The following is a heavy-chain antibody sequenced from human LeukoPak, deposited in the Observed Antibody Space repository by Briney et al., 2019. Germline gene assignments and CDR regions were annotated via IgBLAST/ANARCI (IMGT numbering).Heavy chain of an antibody. Sequence: SETLSLTCTVSGGSISTNYWSWIRQPPGKGLEWIGYIYYSGSTNYNPSLKSRVTISVDSSKNQFSLKLTSVTAADTAVYYCARDRRRGCYGSGSLEIDDYWGQGTLVTVSS. D-gene: IGHD3-10*01. CDR2: IYYSGST. CDR1: GGSISTNY. CDR3: ARDRRRGCYGSGSLEIDDY. J-gene: IGHJ4*02. V-gene: IGHV4-59*01.